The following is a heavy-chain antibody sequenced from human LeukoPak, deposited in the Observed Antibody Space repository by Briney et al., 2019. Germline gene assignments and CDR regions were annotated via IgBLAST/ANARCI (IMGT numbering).Heavy chain of an antibody. V-gene: IGHV3-64D*06. Sequence: PGGSLRLSCSASGFSFSTFAMHWVRQAPGKGLDYVSTISGDGGSTYYADSVKGRFTISRDNSRNTLFLQMSSLRAEDTAVYYCVKDRGQGYYFDYWGQGTLVTVSS. CDR1: GFSFSTFA. CDR3: VKDRGQGYYFDY. D-gene: IGHD3-10*01. CDR2: ISGDGGST. J-gene: IGHJ4*02.